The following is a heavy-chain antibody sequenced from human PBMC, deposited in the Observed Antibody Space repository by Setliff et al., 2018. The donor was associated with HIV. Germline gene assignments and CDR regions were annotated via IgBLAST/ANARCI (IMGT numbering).Heavy chain of an antibody. CDR2: ISASGST. J-gene: IGHJ4*02. V-gene: IGHV4-4*07. Sequence: ASETLSLTCTVSGDSISSYYWSWIRQPADKALEWIGRISASGSTNYNPSLESRVTLSIDTSNNQFSLKLTSVTAADTAVYYCARVYSRSWFFFDHWGQGILVTVSS. CDR1: GDSISSYY. D-gene: IGHD6-13*01. CDR3: ARVYSRSWFFFDH.